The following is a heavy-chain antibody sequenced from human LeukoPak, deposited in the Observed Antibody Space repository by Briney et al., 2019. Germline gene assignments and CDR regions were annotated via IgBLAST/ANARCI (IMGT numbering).Heavy chain of an antibody. V-gene: IGHV4-59*08. Sequence: SETLSLTCTVSGGSISSYYWSWIRQPPGKGLEWIGYIYYSGSTNYNPSLKSRVTISVDTSKNQFSLKLSSVTAADTAVCYCARHVSATYYYDSSGLTDAFDIWGQGTMVTVSS. D-gene: IGHD3-22*01. J-gene: IGHJ3*02. CDR3: ARHVSATYYYDSSGLTDAFDI. CDR1: GGSISSYY. CDR2: IYYSGST.